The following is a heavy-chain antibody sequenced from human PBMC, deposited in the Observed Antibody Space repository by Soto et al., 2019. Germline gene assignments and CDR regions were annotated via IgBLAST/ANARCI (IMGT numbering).Heavy chain of an antibody. D-gene: IGHD2-21*01. CDR3: ARDLAAGDL. CDR1: GYMFTTYY. CDR2: INPTGGST. J-gene: IGHJ4*02. V-gene: IGHV1-46*01. Sequence: ASVKVSCKTSGYMFTTYYIHRVRQAPGHGLEWMAIINPTGGSTNYAQKFRGRITLTMDTSTSTVYMELSSLRSEDTAVYYCARDLAAGDLWGQGTLVTVS.